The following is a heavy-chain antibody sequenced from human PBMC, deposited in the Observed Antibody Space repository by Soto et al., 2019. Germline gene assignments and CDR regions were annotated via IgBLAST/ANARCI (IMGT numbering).Heavy chain of an antibody. CDR2: INGSGDNS. CDR3: AKGPFAARVNWFDP. V-gene: IGHV3-23*01. J-gene: IGHJ5*02. D-gene: IGHD2-15*01. Sequence: PGGSLRLSCASSGFPFSNFSLNWGRQAPGKGLEWVSGINGSGDNSYYADSVKGRFTISRDNSKNTLYLQMNSLRAEDTAVYYCAKGPFAARVNWFDPWGQGIQVTVSS. CDR1: GFPFSNFS.